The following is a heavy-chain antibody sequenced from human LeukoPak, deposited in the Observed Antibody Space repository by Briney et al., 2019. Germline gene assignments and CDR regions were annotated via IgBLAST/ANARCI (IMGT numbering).Heavy chain of an antibody. V-gene: IGHV3-21*01. J-gene: IGHJ3*02. CDR1: GFTFSSYS. D-gene: IGHD2-21*01. CDR3: ARDTILGRPLFDI. Sequence: GGSLRLSCAASGFTFSSYSMNWVRQAPGKGLEWVSSISSSSSYIYYADSVKGRFTISRDNAKNSLYLQMNSLRAEDTAVYYCARDTILGRPLFDIWGQGTMVTVSS. CDR2: ISSSSSYI.